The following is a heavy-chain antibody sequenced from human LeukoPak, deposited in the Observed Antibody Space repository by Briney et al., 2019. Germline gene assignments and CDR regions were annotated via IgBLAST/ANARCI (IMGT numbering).Heavy chain of an antibody. D-gene: IGHD2-2*01. CDR1: GYTFTSYD. Sequence: TSVKVSCKASGYTFTSYDINWVRQATGQGLEWMGWMNPNSGSTGYAQKFQGRVTMTRNTSISTAYMELSSLRSEDTAVYYCARGGYCSSTSCNYYYYYGMDVWGQGTTVTVSS. CDR3: ARGGYCSSTSCNYYYYYGMDV. V-gene: IGHV1-8*01. J-gene: IGHJ6*02. CDR2: MNPNSGST.